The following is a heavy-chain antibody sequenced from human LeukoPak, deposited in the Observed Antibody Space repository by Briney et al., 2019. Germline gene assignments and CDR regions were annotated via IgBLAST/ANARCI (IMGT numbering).Heavy chain of an antibody. J-gene: IGHJ5*02. CDR2: ISAYNGNT. Sequence: ASVKVSCKASGYTFTSYAMNWVRQAPGQGLEWMGWISAYNGNTNYAQKLQGRVTMTTDTSTSTAYMELRSLRSDDTAVYYCAREGRSGSLDPWGQGTLVTVSS. V-gene: IGHV1-18*01. CDR1: GYTFTSYA. CDR3: AREGRSGSLDP. D-gene: IGHD3-10*01.